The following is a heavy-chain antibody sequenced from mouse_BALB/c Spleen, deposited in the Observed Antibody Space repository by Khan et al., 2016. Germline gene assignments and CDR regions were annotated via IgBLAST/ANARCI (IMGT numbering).Heavy chain of an antibody. CDR1: GYTFTSYT. J-gene: IGHJ2*01. CDR3: ARSKRLGSNSLFNY. V-gene: IGHV1-4*01. Sequence: QVQLKESGAELARPGASVKMSCKASGYTFTSYTMHWVKQRPGQGLEWIGYINPSSAYTNYNQKFKDKATLTADKSSSPAYMQLSSLTSEDSAVYYYARSKRLGSNSLFNYWGQGTTLTVSS. D-gene: IGHD2-5*01. CDR2: INPSSAYT.